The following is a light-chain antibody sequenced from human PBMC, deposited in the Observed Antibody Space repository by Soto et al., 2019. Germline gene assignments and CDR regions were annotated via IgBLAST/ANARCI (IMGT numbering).Light chain of an antibody. CDR1: QNVRTF. J-gene: IGKJ5*01. CDR2: GAS. CDR3: QQRSNWPPT. Sequence: EVVLTQSPATLSLSPGERATLSCRASQNVRTFLDWYQQKPGQPPRLLIYGASNRATGIPARFSGSGSGTDFTLTISSLEPEDFAVYYCQQRSNWPPTFGQGTRLEI. V-gene: IGKV3-11*01.